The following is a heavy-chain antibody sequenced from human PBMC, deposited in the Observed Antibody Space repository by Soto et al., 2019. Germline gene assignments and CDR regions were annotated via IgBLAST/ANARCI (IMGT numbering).Heavy chain of an antibody. V-gene: IGHV4-59*01. D-gene: IGHD6-19*01. CDR3: ARAGSIDYYYMDV. J-gene: IGHJ6*03. CDR1: GGSISSYY. CDR2: IYYSGST. Sequence: ASETLSLTCTVSGGSISSYYWSWIRQPPGKGLEWIGYIYYSGSTNYNPSLKSRVTISVDTSKNQFSLKLSSVTAADTAVYYCARAGSIDYYYMDVWGKGTTVTVSS.